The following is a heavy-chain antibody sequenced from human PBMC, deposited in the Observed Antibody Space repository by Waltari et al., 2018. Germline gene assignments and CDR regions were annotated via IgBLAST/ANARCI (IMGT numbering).Heavy chain of an antibody. V-gene: IGHV4-39*01. CDR2: IYYRGRT. D-gene: IGHD3-10*01. CDR1: GGSISSSGYY. J-gene: IGHJ4*02. Sequence: QLQLRESGPGLVKPSETLSLTCTVSGGSISSSGYYWGWIRQPPGKGLEWIGSIYYRGRTYYTPSLKSRVTISVDTSKNQFSLKVSSVTAADTAVYYCARHESWSGVGNYWGQGALVTVSS. CDR3: ARHESWSGVGNY.